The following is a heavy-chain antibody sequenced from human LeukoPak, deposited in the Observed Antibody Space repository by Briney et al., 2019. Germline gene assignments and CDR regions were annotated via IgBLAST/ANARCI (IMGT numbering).Heavy chain of an antibody. V-gene: IGHV1-69*13. Sequence: SVKVSCKASGGTFSSYAISWVRQAPGQGLEWMGGIIPIFGTANYAQKFQGRVTITADEPTSTAYMELSSLRSEDTAVYYCAERMTTVTKDGSDVYYYYGMDVWGQGTTVTVSS. J-gene: IGHJ6*02. CDR3: AERMTTVTKDGSDVYYYYGMDV. D-gene: IGHD4-17*01. CDR2: IIPIFGTA. CDR1: GGTFSSYA.